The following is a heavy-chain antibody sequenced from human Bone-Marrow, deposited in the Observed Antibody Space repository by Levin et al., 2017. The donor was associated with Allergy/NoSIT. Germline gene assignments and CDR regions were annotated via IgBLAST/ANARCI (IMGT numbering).Heavy chain of an antibody. D-gene: IGHD3-22*01. Sequence: GESLKISCAASGFTLGRTAMSWVRQAPGKGLEWVSLISTSGGSTYYADSVKGHFTISRDNSKNTLYLDIKSLGPEDTAVYYCAKGSYSSSTSYYMDVWGKGTTVTVSS. CDR3: AKGSYSSSTSYYMDV. CDR1: GFTLGRTA. J-gene: IGHJ6*03. V-gene: IGHV3-23*01. CDR2: ISTSGGST.